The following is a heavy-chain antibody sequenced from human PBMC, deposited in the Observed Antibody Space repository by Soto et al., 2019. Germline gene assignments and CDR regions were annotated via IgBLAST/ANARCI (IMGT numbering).Heavy chain of an antibody. CDR2: INHSGST. J-gene: IGHJ4*02. V-gene: IGHV4-34*01. D-gene: IGHD3-10*01. CDR3: ARGALWFGIFDY. CDR1: GGSFSGYY. Sequence: SETLSLTCAVYGGSFSGYYWSWIRQPPGKGLEWIGEINHSGSTNYNPSLKSRVTISVDTSKNQFSLKLSSVTAADTAVYYCARGALWFGIFDYWGQGTLVTVSS.